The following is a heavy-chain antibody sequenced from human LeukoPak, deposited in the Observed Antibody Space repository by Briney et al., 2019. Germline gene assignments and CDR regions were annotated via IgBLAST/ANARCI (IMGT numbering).Heavy chain of an antibody. D-gene: IGHD1-7*01. CDR1: GYTFTSYW. CDR2: IYPGDSDT. Sequence: GESLKISCKGSGYTFTSYWIGWVRQMPGKGLEWMGIIYPGDSDTRYSPSFQGQVTISADKSISTAYLQWSSLKASDTAMYFCARALITGTTFNWFDPWGQGTLVTVSS. V-gene: IGHV5-51*01. CDR3: ARALITGTTFNWFDP. J-gene: IGHJ5*02.